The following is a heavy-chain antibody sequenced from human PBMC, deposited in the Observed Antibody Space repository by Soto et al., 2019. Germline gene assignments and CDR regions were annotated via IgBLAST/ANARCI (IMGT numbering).Heavy chain of an antibody. CDR1: GGSISSSNW. Sequence: SETLSLTCAVSGGSISSSNWWSWVRQPPGKGLEWIGEIYHSGSTNYNPSLKSRVTISVDKSKNQFSLKLSSVTAADTAVYYCARGTQAHGYDRGNYYYYGMDVWGQGTTVTVSS. D-gene: IGHD5-18*01. V-gene: IGHV4-4*02. CDR2: IYHSGST. J-gene: IGHJ6*02. CDR3: ARGTQAHGYDRGNYYYYGMDV.